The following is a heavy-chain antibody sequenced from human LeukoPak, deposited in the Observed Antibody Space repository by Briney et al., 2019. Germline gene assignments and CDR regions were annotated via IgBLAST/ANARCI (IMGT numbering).Heavy chain of an antibody. V-gene: IGHV3-30*03. J-gene: IGHJ5*02. Sequence: GGSLRLSCAASGFTFSRYGMHWVRQAPGKGLEWVTVISSDGSNQYYADSVKGRFTISRDSSRNTLYLQMNSLKTEDTAVYYCVSLSGSYYSAYNWFDPWGQGTLVTVSS. CDR2: ISSDGSNQ. D-gene: IGHD1-26*01. CDR1: GFTFSRYG. CDR3: VSLSGSYYSAYNWFDP.